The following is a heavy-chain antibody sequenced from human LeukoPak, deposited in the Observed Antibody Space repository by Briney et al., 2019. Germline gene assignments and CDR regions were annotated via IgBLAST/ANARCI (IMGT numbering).Heavy chain of an antibody. CDR3: ARRSYNSPFRY. D-gene: IGHD5-24*01. V-gene: IGHV4-39*02. CDR1: GDSISSSSYY. J-gene: IGHJ4*02. CDR2: INHSGST. Sequence: PSETLSLTCTVSGDSISSSSYYWSWIRQPPGKGLEWIGEINHSGSTNYNPSLKSRVTISVDTSKNHFSLNLRSVTAADTAVYYCARRSYNSPFRYWGQGTPVTVSS.